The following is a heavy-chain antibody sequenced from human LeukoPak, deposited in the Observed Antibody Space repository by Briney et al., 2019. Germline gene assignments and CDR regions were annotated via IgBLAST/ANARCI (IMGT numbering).Heavy chain of an antibody. CDR3: ARGPTRANSSDY. D-gene: IGHD2/OR15-2a*01. V-gene: IGHV3-7*01. J-gene: IGHJ4*02. CDR1: GFTFSSYW. Sequence: GGSLRHSCAASGFTFSSYWMSWVRQAPGKGLEWVAKIKQDGSEKYYVDSVKGRFTLSRDNAKNSLYLQMNSLRAEDTAVYYCARGPTRANSSDYWGQGTLVTVSS. CDR2: IKQDGSEK.